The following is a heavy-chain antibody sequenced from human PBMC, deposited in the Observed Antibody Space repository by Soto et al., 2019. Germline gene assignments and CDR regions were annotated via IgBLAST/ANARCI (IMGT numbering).Heavy chain of an antibody. CDR1: GFTVSSYA. CDR3: AREGYYGSGNFYPYFDS. Sequence: VQLVESGGGVVQPGRSRRLSCAASGFTVSSYAMHWVRQAPGKGLEWVAVISSDGYSQYYAGSVKGRFTISRDNSKNTLSLQMNSLRAEDTAVFYCAREGYYGSGNFYPYFDSWGQGSLVTVSS. D-gene: IGHD3-10*01. CDR2: ISSDGYSQ. V-gene: IGHV3-30-3*01. J-gene: IGHJ4*02.